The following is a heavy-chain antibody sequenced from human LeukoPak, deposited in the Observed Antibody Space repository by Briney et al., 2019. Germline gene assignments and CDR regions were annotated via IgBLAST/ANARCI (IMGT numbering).Heavy chain of an antibody. CDR1: GFTFSDHY. V-gene: IGHV3-48*01. J-gene: IGHJ4*02. CDR3: ASGEGYEDY. Sequence: GGSLRLSCAASGFTFSDHYMDWVRQAPGKGLEWVSYISSSRSTIYYADSVKGRFTISRDNAKNSLYLQMNSLRAEDTAVYYCASGEGYEDYWGQGTLVTVSS. CDR2: ISSSRSTI. D-gene: IGHD5-12*01.